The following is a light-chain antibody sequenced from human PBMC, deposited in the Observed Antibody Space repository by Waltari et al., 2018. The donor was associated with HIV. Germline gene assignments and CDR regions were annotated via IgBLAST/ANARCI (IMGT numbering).Light chain of an antibody. CDR3: AAWDRNLNALNYV. CDR2: SNN. CDR1: SSNIGRYT. V-gene: IGLV1-44*01. J-gene: IGLJ1*01. Sequence: QSVLTQPPSASGTPGQRVTISCSGSSSNIGRYTVNWYQQLPGTAPKPLIYSNNHRPSVVPDLFSGSKSCTSASLAISGRQSEDEADYYCAAWDRNLNALNYVFGTGTKVTLL.